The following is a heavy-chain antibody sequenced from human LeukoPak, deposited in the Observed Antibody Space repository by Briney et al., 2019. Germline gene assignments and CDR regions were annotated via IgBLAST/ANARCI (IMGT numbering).Heavy chain of an antibody. V-gene: IGHV1-18*01. Sequence: ASVKVSCKASGGTFSSNGISWVRQAPGQGLEWMGWISAYNSNTHYAQKLQGRVTMTTDTSTSTAYMEVRSLRSDDTAVYYCAREVGRGFDYWGQGTLVTVSS. CDR3: AREVGRGFDY. D-gene: IGHD1-26*01. J-gene: IGHJ4*02. CDR2: ISAYNSNT. CDR1: GGTFSSNG.